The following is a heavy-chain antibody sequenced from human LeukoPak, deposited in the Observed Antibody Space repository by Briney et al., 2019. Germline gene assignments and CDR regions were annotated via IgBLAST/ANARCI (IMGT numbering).Heavy chain of an antibody. D-gene: IGHD4-17*01. CDR3: ARRDSYGDSYRDAFDI. J-gene: IGHJ3*02. V-gene: IGHV4-4*07. Sequence: SETLSLTCTVSGGSISSYYWSWIRQPAGKGLEWIGRIYTSGSTNYNPSLKSRVTMSVDTSKNQFSLKLSSVTAADTAVYYCARRDSYGDSYRDAFDIWGQGTMVTVSS. CDR1: GGSISSYY. CDR2: IYTSGST.